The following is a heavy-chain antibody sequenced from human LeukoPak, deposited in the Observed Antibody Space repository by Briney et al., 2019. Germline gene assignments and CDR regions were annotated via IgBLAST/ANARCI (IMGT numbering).Heavy chain of an antibody. D-gene: IGHD4-23*01. V-gene: IGHV4-61*09. CDR2: IYTSGSS. Sequence: PSQTLSLTCTVSGGSISSASYYWSWIRQPAGKGLEWVGHIYTSGSSNYSPSLKSRVTISVDTSKNQFSLKLSSVTAADTAVYYCARGAPRWWFDPWGQGTLVTVSS. J-gene: IGHJ5*02. CDR1: GGSISSASYY. CDR3: ARGAPRWWFDP.